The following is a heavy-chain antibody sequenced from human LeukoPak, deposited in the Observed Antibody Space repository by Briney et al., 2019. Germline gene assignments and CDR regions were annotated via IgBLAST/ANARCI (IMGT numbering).Heavy chain of an antibody. CDR2: ISTSSGYI. Sequence: PGGSLRLSCAASGFTFSSYGMNWVRQAPGKGLEWVSSISTSSGYIYYADSLEGRFTISRDNAKNSLYLQMDSLRAEDTAMYYCARGRGCSVSSDAFDIWGQGTMVTVSS. J-gene: IGHJ3*02. D-gene: IGHD2-8*01. CDR1: GFTFSSYG. CDR3: ARGRGCSVSSDAFDI. V-gene: IGHV3-21*06.